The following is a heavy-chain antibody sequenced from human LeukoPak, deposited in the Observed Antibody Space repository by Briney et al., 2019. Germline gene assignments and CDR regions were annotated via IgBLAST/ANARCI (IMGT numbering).Heavy chain of an antibody. V-gene: IGHV3-53*01. Sequence: PGGSLRLSCAASGFTVSSNYMSWVRQAPGKGLEWVSVIYSGGSTYYADSVKGRFTISRDNSKNTLYLQMNSLRAEDTAVYYCAREGAGGTWHFDYWGQGTRVTVSS. CDR1: GFTVSSNY. J-gene: IGHJ4*02. CDR3: AREGAGGTWHFDY. D-gene: IGHD6-13*01. CDR2: IYSGGST.